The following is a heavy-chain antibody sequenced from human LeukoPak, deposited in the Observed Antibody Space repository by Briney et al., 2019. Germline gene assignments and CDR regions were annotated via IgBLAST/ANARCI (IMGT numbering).Heavy chain of an antibody. CDR3: ARGRWLQLRIFDY. CDR2: INHSGST. D-gene: IGHD5-24*01. V-gene: IGHV4-34*01. J-gene: IGHJ4*02. Sequence: SETLSLTCAVYGGSFSGYYWSWIRQPPGKGLEWIGEINHSGSTNYNPSLKSRVTIPVDTSKNQFSLKLSSVTAADTAVYYCARGRWLQLRIFDYWGQGTLVTVSS. CDR1: GGSFSGYY.